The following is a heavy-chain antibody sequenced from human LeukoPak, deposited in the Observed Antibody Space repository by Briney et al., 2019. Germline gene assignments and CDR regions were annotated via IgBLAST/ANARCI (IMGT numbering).Heavy chain of an antibody. CDR1: DFTFNKDW. CDR3: TTGGNVMVADTRAFDI. J-gene: IGHJ3*02. V-gene: IGHV3-15*07. CDR2: IKSTVDGGTT. Sequence: GGSLRLSCAASDFTFNKDWMNWVRQAPGKGLEWVGRIKSTVDGGTTDYAAPVKGRFTVSRDDSKKTLYLQMNSLKIEDTAVYYCTTGGNVMVADTRAFDIWGQGTMVTVFS. D-gene: IGHD2-15*01.